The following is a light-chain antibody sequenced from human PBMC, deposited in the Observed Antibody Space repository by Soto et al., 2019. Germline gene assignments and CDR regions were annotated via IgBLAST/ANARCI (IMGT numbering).Light chain of an antibody. J-gene: IGLJ1*01. CDR1: SSDVGGYNY. CDR3: SSYTSSSTYNYV. Sequence: QSVLTQPASVSGSPGQSITISCTGTSSDVGGYNYVSWYQQHPGKAPKLMIYDVSNRPSGVSNRFSGSKSGNTASLTTSGLQAEDEADYYCSSYTSSSTYNYVFGAGTKLTVL. V-gene: IGLV2-14*01. CDR2: DVS.